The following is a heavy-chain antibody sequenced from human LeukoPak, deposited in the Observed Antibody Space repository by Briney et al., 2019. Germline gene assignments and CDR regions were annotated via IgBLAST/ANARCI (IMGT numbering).Heavy chain of an antibody. Sequence: GGSLRLSCTASGFTFGDYVMSWVRQAPGKGLGWVGFIRSKAYGGTTEYAASVKGRFTISRDDSKSIAYLQMNSLKTEDTAVYYCTRDPAYCGGDCYDDYWGQGTLVTVSS. CDR1: GFTFGDYV. D-gene: IGHD2-21*02. V-gene: IGHV3-49*04. CDR2: IRSKAYGGTT. J-gene: IGHJ4*02. CDR3: TRDPAYCGGDCYDDY.